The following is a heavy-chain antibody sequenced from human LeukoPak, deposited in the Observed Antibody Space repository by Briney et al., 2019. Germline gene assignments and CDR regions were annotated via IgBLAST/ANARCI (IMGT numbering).Heavy chain of an antibody. J-gene: IGHJ4*02. Sequence: ASVNVSCKASGYTFTSYYMHWVRQAPGQGLEWMGIINPSGGSTSYAQKFQGRVTMTRDTSTSTVYMELSSLRSEDTAVYYCARGSGIVATIIQLYDYWGQGTLVTVSS. CDR2: INPSGGST. D-gene: IGHD5-12*01. CDR1: GYTFTSYY. V-gene: IGHV1-46*01. CDR3: ARGSGIVATIIQLYDY.